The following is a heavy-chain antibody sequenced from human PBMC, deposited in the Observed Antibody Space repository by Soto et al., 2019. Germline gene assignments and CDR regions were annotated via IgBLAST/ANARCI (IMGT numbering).Heavy chain of an antibody. J-gene: IGHJ5*02. D-gene: IGHD3-10*01. CDR2: INHSGST. CDR3: ARGGVWFGELLSGKSRPSGTSTRLWWFDP. Sequence: ETLSLTCAVYGGSFSGYYWSWIRQPPGKGLEWIGEINHSGSTNYNPSLKSRVTISVDTSKNQFSLKLSSVTAADTAVYYCARGGVWFGELLSGKSRPSGTSTRLWWFDPWGQGTLVTVSS. CDR1: GGSFSGYY. V-gene: IGHV4-34*01.